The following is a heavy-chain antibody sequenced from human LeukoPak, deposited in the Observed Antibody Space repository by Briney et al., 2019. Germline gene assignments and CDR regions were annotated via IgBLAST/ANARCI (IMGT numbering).Heavy chain of an antibody. D-gene: IGHD3-10*01. Sequence: GGSLRLSCAASGFTFSSYGMHWVRQAPGKRLEWVAFIRYDGSNKYYADSVKGRFTISRDNSKNTLYLQMNSLRAEDTAVYYCAKLVDYYGSGSYIGIDYWGQGTLVTVSS. CDR2: IRYDGSNK. V-gene: IGHV3-30*02. CDR1: GFTFSSYG. CDR3: AKLVDYYGSGSYIGIDY. J-gene: IGHJ4*02.